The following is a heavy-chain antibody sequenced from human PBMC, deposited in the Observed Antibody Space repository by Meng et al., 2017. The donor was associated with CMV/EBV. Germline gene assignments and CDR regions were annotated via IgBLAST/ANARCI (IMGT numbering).Heavy chain of an antibody. Sequence: GGLQPGRGGLSKPSCTSSLTCAGYCGFISGYYWSWSRQPPGKGLEWIGEINHSGSTNYTPSLKSRVTISVDTSKNHFSLKLSSVTAADTAVYYCARESMVLGEDWGQGTLVTVSS. CDR1: CGFISGYY. CDR2: INHSGST. V-gene: IGHV4-34*01. CDR3: ARESMVLGED. D-gene: IGHD3-10*01. J-gene: IGHJ4*02.